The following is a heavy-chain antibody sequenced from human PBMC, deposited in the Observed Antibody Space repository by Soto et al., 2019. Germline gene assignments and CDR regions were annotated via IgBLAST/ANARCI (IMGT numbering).Heavy chain of an antibody. J-gene: IGHJ6*01. Sequence: SQTRSLTCAISGDSVSSNSAAWNWIIQSPSRGLEWLGRTYYRSKWYNDYAVSVKSRITINPDTSKNQFSLQLNSVTPEDTAVYYCARARSGWYLHYYYCMDVWRQGRTVALSS. CDR3: ARARSGWYLHYYYCMDV. CDR1: GDSVSSNSAA. CDR2: TYYRSKWYN. V-gene: IGHV6-1*01. D-gene: IGHD6-19*01.